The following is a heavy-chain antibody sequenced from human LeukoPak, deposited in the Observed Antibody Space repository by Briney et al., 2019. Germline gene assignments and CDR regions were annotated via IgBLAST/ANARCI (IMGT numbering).Heavy chain of an antibody. V-gene: IGHV1-2*07. CDR3: AREGGSSYGYAYH. CDR2: INPHSGDT. CDR1: GYTFTSYY. Sequence: ASVKVSCKAFGYTFTSYYMHWVRQAPGQGLEWMGWINPHSGDTNYAHKFQGRVTMTRDTSISIAYMELSSLKSDDTAVYYCAREGGSSYGYAYHWGQGTVVTVSS. D-gene: IGHD5-18*01. J-gene: IGHJ5*02.